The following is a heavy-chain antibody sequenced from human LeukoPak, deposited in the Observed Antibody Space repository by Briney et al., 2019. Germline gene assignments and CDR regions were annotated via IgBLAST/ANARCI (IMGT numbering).Heavy chain of an antibody. V-gene: IGHV3-48*03. CDR1: GFIFSSYE. D-gene: IGHD2-15*01. CDR2: ISCSGSTI. J-gene: IGHJ4*02. Sequence: PGGSLRLSCAASGFIFSSYEMNWVRQAPGKGLGWVSYISCSGSTIYYADSVKGRFTISRDNAKNSLHLQMNSLGAEDTAVYYCARVVGPGSRYLDYWGQGTLVTVSS. CDR3: ARVVGPGSRYLDY.